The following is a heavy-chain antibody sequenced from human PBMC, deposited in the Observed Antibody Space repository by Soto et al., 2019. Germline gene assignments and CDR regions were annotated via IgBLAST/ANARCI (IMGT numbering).Heavy chain of an antibody. CDR2: ISAYNGNT. J-gene: IGHJ6*02. CDR3: ARGAGGSSWPFYGMDV. Sequence: ASLKVYCKASGYTFTSYGISWVRQATGQGLGWMGWISAYNGNTNYAQKLQGRVTMTTDTSTSTAYMELRSLRSDDTAVYYCARGAGGSSWPFYGMDVWGQGTTVTVSS. V-gene: IGHV1-18*04. CDR1: GYTFTSYG. D-gene: IGHD6-13*01.